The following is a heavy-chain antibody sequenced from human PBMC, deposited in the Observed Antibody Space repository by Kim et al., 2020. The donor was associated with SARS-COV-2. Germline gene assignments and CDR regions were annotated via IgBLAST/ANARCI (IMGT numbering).Heavy chain of an antibody. J-gene: IGHJ4*02. CDR1: GGSFSGYY. V-gene: IGHV4-34*01. CDR2: INHSGST. CDR3: ARRGITIFGVDDY. D-gene: IGHD3-3*01. Sequence: SETLSLTCAVYGGSFSGYYWSWIRQPPGKGLEWIGEINHSGSTNYNPSLKSRVTISVDTSKNQFSLKLSSVTAADTAVYYCARRGITIFGVDDYWGQGTLVTVSS.